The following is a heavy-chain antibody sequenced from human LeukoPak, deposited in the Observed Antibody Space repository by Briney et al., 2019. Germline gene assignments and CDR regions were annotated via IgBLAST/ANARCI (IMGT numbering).Heavy chain of an antibody. CDR2: ISSSSSYI. J-gene: IGHJ4*02. Sequence: GGSLRLSCAASGFTVSSYSMNWVRQAPGKGLEWVSSISSSSSYIYYADSVKGRFTISRDNAKNSLYLQMNSLRAEDTAVYYCARDGLYYDFWSGYYFTSQYYFDYWGQGTLVTVSS. CDR3: ARDGLYYDFWSGYYFTSQYYFDY. CDR1: GFTVSSYS. D-gene: IGHD3-3*01. V-gene: IGHV3-21*01.